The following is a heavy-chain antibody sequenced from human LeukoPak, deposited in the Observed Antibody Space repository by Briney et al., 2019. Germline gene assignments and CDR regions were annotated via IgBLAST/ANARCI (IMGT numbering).Heavy chain of an antibody. Sequence: PSETLSLTCTVSGGSISSGSYYWSWIRQPPGKGLGWIGEINHSGSTNYNPSLKSRVTISVDTSKNQFSLKLSSVTAADTAVYYCARGLSPSATVTGPGFDPWGQGTLVTVSS. CDR3: ARGLSPSATVTGPGFDP. V-gene: IGHV4-39*07. J-gene: IGHJ5*02. CDR1: GGSISSGSYY. CDR2: INHSGST. D-gene: IGHD4-11*01.